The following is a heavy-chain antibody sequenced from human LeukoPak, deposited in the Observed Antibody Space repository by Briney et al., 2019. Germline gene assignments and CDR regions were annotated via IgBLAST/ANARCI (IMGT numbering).Heavy chain of an antibody. V-gene: IGHV3-21*01. CDR2: TSSSSSYI. Sequence: PGGSLRLSCAASGFTFSSYSMNWVRQAPGKGLEWVSSTSSSSSYIYYADSVKGRFTISRDNAKNSLYLQMNSLRAEDTAVYYCARDMSYCGGDCYEPDAFDIWGQGTMVTVSS. CDR3: ARDMSYCGGDCYEPDAFDI. CDR1: GFTFSSYS. J-gene: IGHJ3*02. D-gene: IGHD2-21*01.